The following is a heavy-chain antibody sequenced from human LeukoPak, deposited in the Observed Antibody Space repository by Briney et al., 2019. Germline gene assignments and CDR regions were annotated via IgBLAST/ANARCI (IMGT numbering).Heavy chain of an antibody. CDR1: GGSISSYY. CDR2: IYYSGST. V-gene: IGHV4-59*12. J-gene: IGHJ4*02. Sequence: PSETLSLTCTVSGGSISSYYWSWIRQPPGKGLEWIGYIYYSGSTNYNPSLKSRVTISVGTSKNQFSLKLSSVTAADTAVYYCARAVQYYGSGSYGNWGQGTLVTVSS. CDR3: ARAVQYYGSGSYGN. D-gene: IGHD3-10*01.